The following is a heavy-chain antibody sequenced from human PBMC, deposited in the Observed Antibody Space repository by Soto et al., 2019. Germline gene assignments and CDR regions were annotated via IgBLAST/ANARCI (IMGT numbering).Heavy chain of an antibody. D-gene: IGHD6-19*01. CDR2: ISGSGGST. CDR3: EKGVWALAGTRYFEY. CDR1: GFTFSSYA. J-gene: IGHJ4*02. V-gene: IGHV3-23*01. Sequence: GALRLSCAASGFTFSSYAMSWVRQAPGKGLEWVSVISGSGGSTYYADSVKGRFTISRDNSKNTLYLQMNSLRAEDTAVYYCEKGVWALAGTRYFEYWGQGTLVTVSS.